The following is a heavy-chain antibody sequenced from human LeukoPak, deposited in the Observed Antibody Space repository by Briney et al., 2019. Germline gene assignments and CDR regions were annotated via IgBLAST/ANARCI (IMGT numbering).Heavy chain of an antibody. CDR3: ARDRSSDWHFDF. V-gene: IGHV3-48*01. Sequence: GGSLRLSCAASGFTFSSHSMNWVRQAPGKGLEWVSYISSSSSTIYYADSVKGRFTISRDNAKNSLYLQMNSLRAEDTAVYYCARDRSSDWHFDFWGPGTPVTVSS. J-gene: IGHJ4*02. CDR2: ISSSSSTI. D-gene: IGHD6-19*01. CDR1: GFTFSSHS.